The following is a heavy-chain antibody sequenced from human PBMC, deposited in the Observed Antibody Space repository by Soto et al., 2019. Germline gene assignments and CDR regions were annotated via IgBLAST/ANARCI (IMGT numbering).Heavy chain of an antibody. D-gene: IGHD3-22*01. CDR3: AKDHGGYYDSSGYYYTYYFDY. J-gene: IGHJ4*02. CDR1: GFTFRNNG. V-gene: IGHV3-23*01. CDR2: ISGSGGST. Sequence: GSLRLSCAGSGFTFRNNGMHWVRQAPGKGLEWVSAISGSGGSTYYADSVKGRFTISRDNSKNTLYLQMNSLRAEDTAVYYCAKDHGGYYDSSGYYYTYYFDYWGQGTLVTVSS.